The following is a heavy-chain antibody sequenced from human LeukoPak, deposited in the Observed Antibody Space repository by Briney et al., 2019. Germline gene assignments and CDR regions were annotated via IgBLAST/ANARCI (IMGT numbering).Heavy chain of an antibody. CDR1: GYTFTGYY. Sequence: ASVKVSCKASGYTFTGYYMHWVRQAPGQGLEWMGWINPNSGGTNYAQKFQGRVTMTRDTSISTAYMELSRLRSDDTAVYYCAREGVVPAAANWFGPWGQGTLVTVSS. J-gene: IGHJ5*02. V-gene: IGHV1-2*02. CDR2: INPNSGGT. D-gene: IGHD2-2*01. CDR3: AREGVVPAAANWFGP.